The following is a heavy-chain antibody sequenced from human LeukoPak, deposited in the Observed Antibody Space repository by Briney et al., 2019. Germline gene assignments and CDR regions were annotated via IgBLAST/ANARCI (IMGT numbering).Heavy chain of an antibody. Sequence: SETLSLTCTVSGGSISSYYWSWIRQPPGKGLEWIGYIYYSGSTNYNPSLKSRVTISVDTSKNQFSLKLSSVTAADTAVYYCARASKFGFDPWGQGTLVTVSS. CDR2: IYYSGST. CDR1: GGSISSYY. V-gene: IGHV4-59*12. J-gene: IGHJ5*02. CDR3: ARASKFGFDP. D-gene: IGHD4-11*01.